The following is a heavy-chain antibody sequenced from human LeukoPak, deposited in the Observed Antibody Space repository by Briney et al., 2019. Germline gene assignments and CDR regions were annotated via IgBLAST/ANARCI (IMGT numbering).Heavy chain of an antibody. J-gene: IGHJ3*02. Sequence: GGSLRLSCAASGFTFSSYWMSWVRQAPGKGLEWVANIKQDGSEKYYVDSVKGRFTISRDNAKDSLYLQMNSLRAEDTAVFYCARNYDSQRDAFDIWGQGTMVTVSS. V-gene: IGHV3-7*01. CDR1: GFTFSSYW. D-gene: IGHD3-22*01. CDR2: IKQDGSEK. CDR3: ARNYDSQRDAFDI.